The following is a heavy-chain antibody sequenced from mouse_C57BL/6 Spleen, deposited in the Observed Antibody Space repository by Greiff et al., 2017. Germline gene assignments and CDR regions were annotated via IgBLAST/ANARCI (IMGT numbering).Heavy chain of an antibody. CDR2: IHPNSGST. V-gene: IGHV1-64*01. J-gene: IGHJ3*01. D-gene: IGHD6-1*01. CDR1: GYTFTSYW. Sequence: QVHVKQPGAELVKPGASVKLSCKASGYTFTSYWMHWVKQRPGQGLEWIGMIHPNSGSTNYNEKFKSKATLTVDKSSSTAYMQLSSLTSEDSAVYYGAREGSSPFAYWGQGTLVTVSA. CDR3: AREGSSPFAY.